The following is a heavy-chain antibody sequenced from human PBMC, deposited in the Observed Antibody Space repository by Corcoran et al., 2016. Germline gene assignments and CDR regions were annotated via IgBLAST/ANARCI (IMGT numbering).Heavy chain of an antibody. V-gene: IGHV1-46*01. D-gene: IGHD1-26*01. Sequence: QVQLVQSGAEVKKPGASVKVSCKASGYTFPSYYMHWVRQAPGQGLEWMGIINPSGGRTSYAQKFQGRVTMTRDTSTSTVYMELRSLRSEDTAVYYCASSRVGATTGYFDYWGQGTLVTVSS. J-gene: IGHJ4*02. CDR1: GYTFPSYY. CDR3: ASSRVGATTGYFDY. CDR2: INPSGGRT.